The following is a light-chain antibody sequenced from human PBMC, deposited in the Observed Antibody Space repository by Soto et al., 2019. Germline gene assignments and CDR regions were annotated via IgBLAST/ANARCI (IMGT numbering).Light chain of an antibody. CDR1: ESIRTW. CDR2: DAS. Sequence: DIQMTQSPSTLSASIGDRVTITCRASESIRTWLAWYQHKPGKAPKFLIYDASSLESGVPSRFSGSGSGTEFTLTISNLQPDDFATYYCQQYDSYSYTFGQGTKLEIK. CDR3: QQYDSYSYT. V-gene: IGKV1-5*01. J-gene: IGKJ2*01.